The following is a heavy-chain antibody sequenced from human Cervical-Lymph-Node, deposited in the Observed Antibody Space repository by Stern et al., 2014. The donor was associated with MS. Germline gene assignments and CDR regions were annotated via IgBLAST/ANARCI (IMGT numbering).Heavy chain of an antibody. CDR2: VSYDGSNK. CDR3: ARAGTKGWYGSSYLDY. D-gene: IGHD6-19*01. Sequence: VQLVESGGGVVQPGRSLRLSCEASGVTLTNYALHWVRQAPGKGLEWVAFVSYDGSNKYYADSAKGRFTISRDNSQNPVFLQMDSLRPEDTARYFCARAGTKGWYGSSYLDYWGQGTLVTVSS. V-gene: IGHV3-30-3*01. CDR1: GVTLTNYA. J-gene: IGHJ4*02.